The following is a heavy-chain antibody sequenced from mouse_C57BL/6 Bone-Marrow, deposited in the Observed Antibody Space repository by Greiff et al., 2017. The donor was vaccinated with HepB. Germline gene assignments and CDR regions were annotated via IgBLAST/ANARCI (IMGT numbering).Heavy chain of an antibody. Sequence: EVKLQQSGAELVRPGASVKLSCTASGFNIKDDYMHWVKQRPEQGLEWIGWIDPENGDTEYASKFQGKATITADTSSNTAYLQLSSLTSEDTAVYYCTPGYYLDYWGQGTTLTVSS. V-gene: IGHV14-4*01. CDR2: IDPENGDT. J-gene: IGHJ2*01. CDR3: TPGYYLDY. CDR1: GFNIKDDY.